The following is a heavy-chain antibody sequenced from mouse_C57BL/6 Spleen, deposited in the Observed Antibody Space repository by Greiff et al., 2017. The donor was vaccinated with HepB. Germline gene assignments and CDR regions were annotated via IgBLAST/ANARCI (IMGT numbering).Heavy chain of an antibody. CDR2: LNPNNGGT. CDR1: GYTFTDYY. V-gene: IGHV1-26*01. CDR3: ASLYDYPYYYAMDY. Sequence: EVQLQQSGPELVKPGASVKISCKASGYTFTDYYMNWVKQSHGKSLEWIGDLNPNNGGTSYNQKFKGKATLTVDKSSSTAYMELRSLTSEDSTVYYCASLYDYPYYYAMDYWGQGTSVTVSS. D-gene: IGHD2-4*01. J-gene: IGHJ4*01.